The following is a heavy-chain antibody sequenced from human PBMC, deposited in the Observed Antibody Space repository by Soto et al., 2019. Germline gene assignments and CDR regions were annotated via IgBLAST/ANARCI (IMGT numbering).Heavy chain of an antibody. CDR2: ISAYNGNT. CDR3: AGVPYVLLWFGEFDY. V-gene: IGHV1-18*01. CDR1: GYTFTSYG. D-gene: IGHD3-10*01. Sequence: QVQLVQSGAEVKKPGASVKVSCKASGYTFTSYGISWVRQAPGQGLEWMGWISAYNGNTNYAQKLQGRVTMTTDTSTSTAYMELRSLRSDDTAVYYCAGVPYVLLWFGEFDYWGQGTLVTVSS. J-gene: IGHJ4*02.